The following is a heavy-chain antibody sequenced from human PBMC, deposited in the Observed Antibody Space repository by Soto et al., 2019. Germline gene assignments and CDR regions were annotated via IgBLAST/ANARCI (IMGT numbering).Heavy chain of an antibody. Sequence: ASVKVSCKASGYTFTSYGISWVRQAPGQGLEWMGWISTYNGNTKYAQKLQDRVTMTTDTSTSIAYMELRSLRSDDTAVFYCAREMVRGVGSDYWGQGTLVTVSS. CDR1: GYTFTSYG. CDR2: ISTYNGNT. D-gene: IGHD3-10*01. CDR3: AREMVRGVGSDY. J-gene: IGHJ4*02. V-gene: IGHV1-18*01.